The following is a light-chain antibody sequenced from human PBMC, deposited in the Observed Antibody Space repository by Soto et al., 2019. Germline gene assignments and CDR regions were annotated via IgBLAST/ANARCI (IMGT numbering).Light chain of an antibody. Sequence: QSALTQPASVSGSPGQSITISCTGTSSDVGSYNFVSWYQQHPGKAPKFIIYEVSKRPSGVSNRFSGSKSGSTASLTISGLQAEDEADYYCCSYADTTSVVFVGGTKVTVL. CDR2: EVS. CDR1: SSDVGSYNF. J-gene: IGLJ2*01. V-gene: IGLV2-23*02. CDR3: CSYADTTSVV.